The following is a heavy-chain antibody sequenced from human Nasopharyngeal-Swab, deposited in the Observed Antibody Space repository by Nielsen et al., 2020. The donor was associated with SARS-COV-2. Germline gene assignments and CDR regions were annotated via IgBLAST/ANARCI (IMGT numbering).Heavy chain of an antibody. J-gene: IGHJ6*02. Sequence: GGSLRLSCAASGFTFSSYSMNWVRQAPGKGLEWVSYISSSSSTIYYADSVKGRFTISRDNAKNSLYLQMNSLRAEDTAVYYCARERPGWPRGLYYGMDVWGQGTTVTVSS. CDR2: ISSSSSTI. V-gene: IGHV3-48*01. CDR3: ARERPGWPRGLYYGMDV. D-gene: IGHD2-15*01. CDR1: GFTFSSYS.